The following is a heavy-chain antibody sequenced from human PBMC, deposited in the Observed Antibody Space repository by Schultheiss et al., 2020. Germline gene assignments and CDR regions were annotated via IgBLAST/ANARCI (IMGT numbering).Heavy chain of an antibody. Sequence: SETLSLTCTVSGGSISSGGYYWSWIRQHPGKGLEWIGYIYYSGSTYYNPSLKSRVTISVDTSKNQFSLKLSSVTAADTAVYYCARDSHVHYYDSSFVFDYWGQETLVTVSS. CDR3: ARDSHVHYYDSSFVFDY. D-gene: IGHD3-22*01. J-gene: IGHJ4*02. CDR1: GGSISSGGYY. V-gene: IGHV4-31*03. CDR2: IYYSGST.